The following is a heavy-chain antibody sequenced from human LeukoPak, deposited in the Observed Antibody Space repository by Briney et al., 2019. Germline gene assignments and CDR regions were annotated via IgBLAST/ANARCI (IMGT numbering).Heavy chain of an antibody. J-gene: IGHJ6*03. CDR3: AIGLRDFWSGSRPYMDV. CDR1: GGSISSSAYY. V-gene: IGHV4-39*07. CDR2: VYYSGST. Sequence: SETLSLTCTVSGGSISSSAYYWDWIRQPPGKGLEWIGSVYYSGSTYYNPSLKSRVTISVDTSKNQFSLKLSSVTAADTAVYYCAIGLRDFWSGSRPYMDVWGKGTTVTVSS. D-gene: IGHD3-3*01.